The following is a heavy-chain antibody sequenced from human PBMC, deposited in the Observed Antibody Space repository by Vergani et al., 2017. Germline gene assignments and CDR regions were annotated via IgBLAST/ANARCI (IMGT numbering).Heavy chain of an antibody. D-gene: IGHD3-22*01. CDR3: ARDLNRYYDSSGSNVDV. Sequence: QVQLVESGGGVVQPGRSLRLSCAASGFTFSSYGMHWVRQAPGKGLEWVAVIWYDGSNKYYADSVKGRFTISRDNAKNSLYLQMNSLRAEDTAVYYCARDLNRYYDSSGSNVDVWGKGTTVTVSS. J-gene: IGHJ6*04. V-gene: IGHV3-33*01. CDR1: GFTFSSYG. CDR2: IWYDGSNK.